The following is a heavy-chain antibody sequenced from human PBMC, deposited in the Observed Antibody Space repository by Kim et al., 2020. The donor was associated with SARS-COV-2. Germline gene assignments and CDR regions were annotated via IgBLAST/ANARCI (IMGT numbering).Heavy chain of an antibody. CDR1: GGSISSGGYY. CDR3: ARYGSTSCYTGMCPTRGRYYYYYMDV. CDR2: IYYSGST. V-gene: IGHV4-31*03. Sequence: SETLSLTCTVSGGSISSGGYYWSWIRQHPGKGLEWIGYIYYSGSTYYNPSLKSRVTISVDTSKNQFSLKLSSVTAADTAVYYCARYGSTSCYTGMCPTRGRYYYYYMDVWGKGTTVTVSS. J-gene: IGHJ6*03. D-gene: IGHD2-2*02.